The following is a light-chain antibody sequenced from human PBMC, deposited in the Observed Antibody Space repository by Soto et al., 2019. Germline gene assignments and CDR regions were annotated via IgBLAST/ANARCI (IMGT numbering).Light chain of an antibody. CDR1: QSVSNY. Sequence: EIVLTQSPATLSLSPGERATLSCRASQSVSNYLAWYQQNPGQAPRLVIYVASNRATGIPARFSGSASGTDSTLTISSLEPEDFAVYSCQQRSNWPRFTFGQGTKVEIK. J-gene: IGKJ2*01. V-gene: IGKV3-11*01. CDR3: QQRSNWPRFT. CDR2: VAS.